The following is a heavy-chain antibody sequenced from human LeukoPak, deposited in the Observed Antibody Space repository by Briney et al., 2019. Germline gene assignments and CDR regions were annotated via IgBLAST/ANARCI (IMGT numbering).Heavy chain of an antibody. CDR1: GFTFSSYW. D-gene: IGHD1-20*01. CDR3: AREGGNWNANWFDP. V-gene: IGHV3-74*01. CDR2: INSDGSST. J-gene: IGHJ5*02. Sequence: GGSLRLSCAASGFTFSSYWMHWVRQAPGKGLVWVSRINSDGSSTSYADSVKGRFTISRDNAKNTLYLQMNSLRAEDTAVYYCAREGGNWNANWFDPWGQGTLVTVSS.